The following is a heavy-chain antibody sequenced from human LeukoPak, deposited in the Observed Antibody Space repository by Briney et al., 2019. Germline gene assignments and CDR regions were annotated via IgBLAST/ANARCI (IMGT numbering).Heavy chain of an antibody. D-gene: IGHD3-10*01. Sequence: GGSLRLSCAASGFTFSSYSMNWVRQAPGKGLEWVSSISSSSSYIYYADSVKGRFTISRDNAKNSLYLQMNSLRAGDTAVYYCAREDHYGSGFDYWGQGTLVTVSS. V-gene: IGHV3-21*01. CDR1: GFTFSSYS. CDR3: AREDHYGSGFDY. CDR2: ISSSSSYI. J-gene: IGHJ4*02.